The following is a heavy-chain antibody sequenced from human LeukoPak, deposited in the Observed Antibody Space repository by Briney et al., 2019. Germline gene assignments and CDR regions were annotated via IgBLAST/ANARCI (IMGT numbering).Heavy chain of an antibody. J-gene: IGHJ5*02. D-gene: IGHD3-3*01. Sequence: SEALSLTCTVSGGSISSHYWSWIRQPPGKGLEWIGYIYYSGSTNHNPSLKSRVTISVDTSKNQFSLKLSSVTAADTAVYYCARELMDYDFWSGYYKDNWFDPWGQGTLVTVSS. V-gene: IGHV4-59*11. CDR2: IYYSGST. CDR1: GGSISSHY. CDR3: ARELMDYDFWSGYYKDNWFDP.